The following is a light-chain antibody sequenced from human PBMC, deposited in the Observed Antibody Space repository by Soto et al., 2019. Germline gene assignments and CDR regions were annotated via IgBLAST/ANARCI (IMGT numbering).Light chain of an antibody. V-gene: IGLV2-8*01. CDR3: SSYAGNNNYV. CDR1: SSDIGDYNY. Sequence: QSVLTQPPSASGSPGQSVTFSCTGTSSDIGDYNYVSWYQQHPGKAPKLMIYEVTKRPSGVPDRFSGSKSGNTASLTVSGLQADDEADYYSSSYAGNNNYVFGTGTQVTVL. CDR2: EVT. J-gene: IGLJ1*01.